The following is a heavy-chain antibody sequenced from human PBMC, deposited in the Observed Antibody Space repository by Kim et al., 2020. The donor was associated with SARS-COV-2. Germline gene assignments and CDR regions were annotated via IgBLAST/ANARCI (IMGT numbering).Heavy chain of an antibody. CDR1: GFAFRNFD. V-gene: IGHV3-23*01. J-gene: IGHJ4*02. CDR3: DAADF. CDR2: ISASGESK. Sequence: GGSLRLSCAASGFAFRNFDMGWVRQAPGKGLEWVSTISASGESKFYLDSVKGRFSISRDNSRNSLFLQMNSLRGEDTAIYYCDAADFWGQGTLVTVPS.